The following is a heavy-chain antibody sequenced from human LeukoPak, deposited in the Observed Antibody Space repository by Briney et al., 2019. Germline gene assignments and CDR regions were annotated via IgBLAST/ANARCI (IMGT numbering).Heavy chain of an antibody. J-gene: IGHJ4*02. CDR1: GFTFSTYT. CDR3: ARDHNWGFDY. D-gene: IGHD1-1*01. V-gene: IGHV3-48*01. Sequence: QSGGSLRLSCAASGFTFSTYTLNWVRQAPGKGLEWLSYVTLNGRSVHYADSVKGRFTISRDNAKNSLYLQMNSLRVEDTAVYYCARDHNWGFDYWGQGTLVTVSS. CDR2: VTLNGRSV.